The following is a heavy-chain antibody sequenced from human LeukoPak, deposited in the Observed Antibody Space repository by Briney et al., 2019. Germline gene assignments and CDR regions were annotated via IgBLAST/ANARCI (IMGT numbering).Heavy chain of an antibody. CDR1: GYTFTSCD. Sequence: ASVKVSCKASGYTFTSCDINWVRQATGQGLEWVGWMYPNSGNTGYGQRFQGRITMTRDISIGTAYMEWSNLTSEDAAIYYCTRGSSGRRDNWGQGTLVTVSA. D-gene: IGHD6-19*01. CDR2: MYPNSGNT. V-gene: IGHV1-8*01. J-gene: IGHJ4*02. CDR3: TRGSSGRRDN.